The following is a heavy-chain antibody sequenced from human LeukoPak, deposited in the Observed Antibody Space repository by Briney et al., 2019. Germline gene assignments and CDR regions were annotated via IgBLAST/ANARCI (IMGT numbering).Heavy chain of an antibody. CDR3: AREAGSGYYLNY. Sequence: PGGSLRLSCAASGFIFTNYFMSWVRQAPGKGLEWVAVIWYDGSNKYYADSVKGRFTISRDNSKNTLYLQMNSLRAEDTAVYYCAREAGSGYYLNYWGQGTLVTVSS. CDR1: GFIFTNYF. J-gene: IGHJ4*02. CDR2: IWYDGSNK. D-gene: IGHD3-3*01. V-gene: IGHV3-33*08.